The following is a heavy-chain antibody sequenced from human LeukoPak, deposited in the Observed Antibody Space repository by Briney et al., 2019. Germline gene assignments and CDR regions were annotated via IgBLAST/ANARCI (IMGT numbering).Heavy chain of an antibody. D-gene: IGHD2-2*01. J-gene: IGHJ4*02. Sequence: GGSLRLSCAASEFTFSTYALHWVRQAPGKGLEWVAVISYDGTNKYYTESVQGRFTISRDNSKNTVSLQMNSLRVEDTAVYYCTRDHITSWQIDFWGQGTMSPSLQ. CDR3: TRDHITSWQIDF. V-gene: IGHV3-30-3*01. CDR1: EFTFSTYA. CDR2: ISYDGTNK.